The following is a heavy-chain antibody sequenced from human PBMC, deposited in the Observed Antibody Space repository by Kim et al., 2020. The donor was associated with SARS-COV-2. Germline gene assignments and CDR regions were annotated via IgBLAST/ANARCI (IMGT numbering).Heavy chain of an antibody. CDR3: AKVSATEDSGYFSYSYYFDY. CDR1: GFTFDDYG. V-gene: IGHV3-9*01. D-gene: IGHD5-18*01. Sequence: GGSLRLSCAASGFTFDDYGMHWVRQVPGKGLEWVSGISWNSGSIGYADSVKGRFTISRDNAKNSLYLQMNSLRPEDTALYYCAKVSATEDSGYFSYSYYFDYWGQGTLVTVSA. CDR2: ISWNSGSI. J-gene: IGHJ4*02.